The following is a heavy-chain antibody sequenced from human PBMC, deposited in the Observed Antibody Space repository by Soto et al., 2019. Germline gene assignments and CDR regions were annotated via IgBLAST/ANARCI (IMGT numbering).Heavy chain of an antibody. Sequence: EVQLVESGGGLVKPGGSLRLSCAASGFTFSSYSMNWVRQAPGKGLEWVSSISSSSSYIYYADSVKGRFTISRDNAKNSLYLQMNSLRAEYTAVYYCARDYRVRFLEWLPEPYYYYYGMDVWGQGTTVTVSS. D-gene: IGHD3-3*01. J-gene: IGHJ6*02. CDR2: ISSSSSYI. CDR1: GFTFSSYS. V-gene: IGHV3-21*01. CDR3: ARDYRVRFLEWLPEPYYYYYGMDV.